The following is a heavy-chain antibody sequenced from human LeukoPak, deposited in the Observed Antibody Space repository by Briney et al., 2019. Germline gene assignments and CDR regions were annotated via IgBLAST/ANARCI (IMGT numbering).Heavy chain of an antibody. Sequence: ASVKVSCKASGYTFTGYTINWVRQAPGQGLEWMGWINTNTGNPTYAQGFTGRFVFSLDTPVSTAYLQISSLKAEDTAVYYCARERSPIFGVVRRHNNWFDPWGQGTLVIVSS. CDR3: ARERSPIFGVVRRHNNWFDP. D-gene: IGHD3-3*01. CDR2: INTNTGNP. V-gene: IGHV7-4-1*02. J-gene: IGHJ5*02. CDR1: GYTFTGYT.